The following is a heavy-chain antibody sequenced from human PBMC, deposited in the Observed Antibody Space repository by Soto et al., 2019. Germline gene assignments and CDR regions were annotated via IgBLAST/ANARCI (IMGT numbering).Heavy chain of an antibody. CDR2: INHSGST. J-gene: IGHJ4*02. CDR1: GGSFSGYY. D-gene: IGHD4-17*01. Sequence: QVQLQQWGAGLLKPSETLSLTCAVYGGSFSGYYWSWIRQPPGKGLEWIGEINHSGSTNYNPSLKSRVTISVDTSKNQFSLQLSSVTAADTAVDYCARGILYGHWGQGTLVTVSS. V-gene: IGHV4-34*01. CDR3: ARGILYGH.